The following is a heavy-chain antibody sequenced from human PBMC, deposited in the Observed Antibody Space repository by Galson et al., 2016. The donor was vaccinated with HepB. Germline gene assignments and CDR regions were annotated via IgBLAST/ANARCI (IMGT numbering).Heavy chain of an antibody. Sequence: NWIRQSPSGGLEWLGRTYYRSKWRTEYALFVKSRITIDPDTSKNQFSLQVKSVTPEDTAVYYCARDGGSGGFDYWGQGTLVTFSS. CDR3: ARDGGSGGFDY. J-gene: IGHJ4*02. D-gene: IGHD3-10*01. CDR2: TYYRSKWRT. V-gene: IGHV6-1*01.